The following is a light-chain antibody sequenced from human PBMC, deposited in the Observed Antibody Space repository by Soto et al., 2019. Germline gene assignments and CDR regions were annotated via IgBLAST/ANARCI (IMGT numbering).Light chain of an antibody. CDR1: SSDIGGYDY. J-gene: IGLJ1*01. Sequence: QSVLTQPAPVSGSPGQSITISCTGTSSDIGGYDYVSWYQQRPGKAPKLMIYEVRYRPSGVSNRFSGSKSGNTASLTISGLQTQDEADYYCCSYTRTSNHYFFGSGTKVTAL. CDR2: EVR. CDR3: CSYTRTSNHYF. V-gene: IGLV2-14*01.